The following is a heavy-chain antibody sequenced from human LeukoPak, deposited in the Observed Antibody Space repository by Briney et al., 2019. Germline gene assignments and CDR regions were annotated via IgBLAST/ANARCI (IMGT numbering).Heavy chain of an antibody. CDR2: IIPIFGTA. V-gene: IGHV1-69*13. J-gene: IGHJ5*02. D-gene: IGHD2-21*02. CDR1: GYTFTSYD. CDR3: ARGGYGVVVTAAWGFDP. Sequence: SVKVSCKASGYTFTSYDINWVRQATGQGLEWMGWIIPIFGTANYAQKFQGRVTITADESTSTAYMELSSLRSEDTAVYYCARGGYGVVVTAAWGFDPWGQGTLVTVSS.